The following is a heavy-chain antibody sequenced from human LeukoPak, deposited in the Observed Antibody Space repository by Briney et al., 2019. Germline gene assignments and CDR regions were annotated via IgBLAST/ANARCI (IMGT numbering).Heavy chain of an antibody. Sequence: GESLKISCKGSGYSFTSYWIGWVRQMPGKGLEWMGIIYPGDSDTRYSPSFQGQVTISADKSISTAYLQWSSLKASDTAMYYCARSVYCSSTSCLSRDYYYGMDVWGQGTTVTVSS. J-gene: IGHJ6*02. CDR2: IYPGDSDT. D-gene: IGHD2-2*01. CDR1: GYSFTSYW. CDR3: ARSVYCSSTSCLSRDYYYGMDV. V-gene: IGHV5-51*01.